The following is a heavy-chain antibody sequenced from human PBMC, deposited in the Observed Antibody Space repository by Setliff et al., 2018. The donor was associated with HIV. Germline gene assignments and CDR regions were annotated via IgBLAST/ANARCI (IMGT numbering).Heavy chain of an antibody. J-gene: IGHJ6*03. V-gene: IGHV4-39*07. CDR2: IYYSGNT. Sequence: SETLSLTCTVSGGSIKSSSYYWGWIRQPPGKGLEWIGSIYYSGNTYYNPSLKSRATISEDTSRNQFSLRLSSVTAADTAIYYCARGPRYGSGNYYYYYYYMDVWGKGTTVTVSS. CDR1: GGSIKSSSYY. D-gene: IGHD3-10*01. CDR3: ARGPRYGSGNYYYYYYYMDV.